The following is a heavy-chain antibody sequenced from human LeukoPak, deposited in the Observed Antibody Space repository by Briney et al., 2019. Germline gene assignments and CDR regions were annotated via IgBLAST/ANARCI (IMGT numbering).Heavy chain of an antibody. D-gene: IGHD3-22*01. CDR1: GFTFSDHY. J-gene: IGHJ4*02. V-gene: IGHV3-72*01. CDR2: TRNKANSYTT. Sequence: PGGSLRLSCAASGFTFSDHYMDWVRQAPGKGLEWVGRTRNKANSYTTEYAASVKGRFTISRDDSKNSLYLQMNSLKTEDTAVYYCARVYYDSSDSKIDYWGQGTLVTVSS. CDR3: ARVYYDSSDSKIDY.